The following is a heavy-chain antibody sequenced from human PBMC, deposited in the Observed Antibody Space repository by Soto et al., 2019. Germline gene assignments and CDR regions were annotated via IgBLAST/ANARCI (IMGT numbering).Heavy chain of an antibody. CDR1: GYTFTSYA. J-gene: IGHJ1*01. V-gene: IGHV1-3*01. Sequence: ASVKVSCKASGYTFTSYAMHWVRQAPGQRLEWMGWINAGNGNTKYSQKFQGRVTITRDTSASTAYMELSSLRSEDTAVYYCACPGAVAEEYFQHWGQGTLVTVS. CDR2: INAGNGNT. D-gene: IGHD6-19*01. CDR3: ACPGAVAEEYFQH.